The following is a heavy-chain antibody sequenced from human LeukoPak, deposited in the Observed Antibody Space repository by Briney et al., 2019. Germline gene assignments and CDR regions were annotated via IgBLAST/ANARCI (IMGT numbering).Heavy chain of an antibody. CDR1: GDTFTSYD. V-gene: IGHV1-8*02. Sequence: ASVKVSCKASGDTFTSYDITWVRQATGQGLEWMGWINPNSGNSDYAQKFQGRVTMARNKSTSTAYMELSSLRTEYTAVYYCARTSHVVAPGAIGMDYYYYYMDIKGKRTTVTISS. CDR2: INPNSGNS. D-gene: IGHD2-2*01. CDR3: ARTSHVVAPGAIGMDYYYYYMDI. J-gene: IGHJ6*03.